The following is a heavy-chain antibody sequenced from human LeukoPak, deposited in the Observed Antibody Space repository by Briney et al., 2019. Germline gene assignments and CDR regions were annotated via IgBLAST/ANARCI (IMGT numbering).Heavy chain of an antibody. V-gene: IGHV1-8*01. J-gene: IGHJ4*02. D-gene: IGHD7-27*01. CDR2: MSPNSGDT. Sequence: ASVKVSCKASGYTFTSYDFNWVRQATGQRPEWMGWMSPNSGDTGYAQKFQDRVTMTRNTSISTAYMELSSLRSDDTAVYYCARGPPNWGYDYWGPGTLATVSS. CDR1: GYTFTSYD. CDR3: ARGPPNWGYDY.